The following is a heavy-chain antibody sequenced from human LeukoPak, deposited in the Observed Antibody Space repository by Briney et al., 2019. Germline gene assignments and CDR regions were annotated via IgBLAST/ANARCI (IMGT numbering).Heavy chain of an antibody. J-gene: IGHJ5*02. CDR3: ARAFPVRCQLLSGLSVPSGWFDP. Sequence: PSETLSLTCAVYGGSFSGYYWSWIRQPPGKGLEWIGEINHSGSTNYNPSLKSRVTISVDTSKNQFSLKLSSVTAADTAVYYCARAFPVRCQLLSGLSVPSGWFDPWGQGTLVTVSS. CDR2: INHSGST. CDR1: GGSFSGYY. D-gene: IGHD2-2*01. V-gene: IGHV4-34*01.